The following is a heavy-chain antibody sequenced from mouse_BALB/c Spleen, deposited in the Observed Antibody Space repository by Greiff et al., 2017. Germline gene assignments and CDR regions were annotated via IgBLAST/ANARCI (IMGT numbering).Heavy chain of an antibody. D-gene: IGHD1-1*01. V-gene: IGHV1-4*01. J-gene: IGHJ4*01. CDR2: INPSSGYT. CDR1: GYTFTSYT. CDR3: ARGYGSSQYYYAMDY. Sequence: VQLQQSGAELARPGASVKMSCKASGYTFTSYTMHWVKQRPGQGLEWIGYINPSSGYTNYNQKFKDKATLTADKSSSTAYMQLSSLTSEDSAVYYCARGYGSSQYYYAMDYWGQGTSVTVSS.